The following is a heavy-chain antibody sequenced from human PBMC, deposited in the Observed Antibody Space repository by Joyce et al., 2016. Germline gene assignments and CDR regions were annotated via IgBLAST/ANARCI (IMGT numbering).Heavy chain of an antibody. CDR3: ARSDPAFDWFAP. D-gene: IGHD3-3*02. CDR2: IRPKTGEK. V-gene: IGHV1-2*02. Sequence: QVQLVQSGAEVKKPGASLKVSCKTSGYPFGDYYIIWVRQAPGQGLEWLGWIRPKTGEKKYSQKFQARVTVTRDTSTRTVYMDLTRLTFDDTAGYYCARSDPAFDWFAPWGQGSQVSV. J-gene: IGHJ5*02. CDR1: GYPFGDYY.